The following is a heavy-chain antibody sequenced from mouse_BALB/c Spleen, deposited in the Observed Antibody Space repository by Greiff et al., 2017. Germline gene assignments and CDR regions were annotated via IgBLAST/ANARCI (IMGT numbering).Heavy chain of an antibody. CDR3: ARLLGGDY. CDR1: GYAFTNYL. CDR2: INPGSGGT. Sequence: QVQLKESGAELVRPGTSVKVSCKASGYAFTNYLIEWVKQRPGQGLEWIGVINPGSGGTNYNEKFKGKATLTADKSSSTAYMQLSSLTSDDSAVYFCARLLGGDYWGQGTTLTVAS. D-gene: IGHD4-1*01. V-gene: IGHV1-54*01. J-gene: IGHJ2*01.